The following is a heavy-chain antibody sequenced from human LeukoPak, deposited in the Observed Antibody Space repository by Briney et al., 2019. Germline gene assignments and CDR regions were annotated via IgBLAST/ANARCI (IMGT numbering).Heavy chain of an antibody. CDR1: GFTFSTSS. CDR2: VSASGDAT. J-gene: IGHJ4*02. V-gene: IGHV3-23*01. CDR3: AKVVPSDNYPLEF. Sequence: GGSLRLSCAASGFTFSTSSMSWVRQSPGKGLEWVSGVSASGDATLYAGSVKGRATISRDNSNNILSLQMNSLRADDTAVYYCAKVVPSDNYPLEFWGPGILVTVSS. D-gene: IGHD4-11*01.